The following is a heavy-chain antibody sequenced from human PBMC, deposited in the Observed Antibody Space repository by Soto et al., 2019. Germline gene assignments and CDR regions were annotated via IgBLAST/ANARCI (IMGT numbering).Heavy chain of an antibody. CDR1: GDSVSSNSAA. V-gene: IGHV6-1*01. CDR3: ARSRGWLDC. D-gene: IGHD6-19*01. Sequence: SQTRSLTCAISGDSVSSNSAAWNCISQSPSRGLEWLGRTYYRSKWYSEFALSMKSRITINPDTSKNQFSLQLNSVTPDDTAVYYCARSRGWLDCWGQGTLVTVSS. CDR2: TYYRSKWYS. J-gene: IGHJ4*02.